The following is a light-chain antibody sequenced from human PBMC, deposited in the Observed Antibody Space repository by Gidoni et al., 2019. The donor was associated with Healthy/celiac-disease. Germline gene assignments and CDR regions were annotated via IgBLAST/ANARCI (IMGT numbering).Light chain of an antibody. Sequence: EIVLTQYPATLSFSPGERATLSCRDSQSVSSYLSWYQQKPGQAPRLLIYDASNRATGIPARFSGSGSGTDFTLTISSLEPEDFAVYYCQQRSNWPSITFGQGTRLEIK. CDR3: QQRSNWPSIT. CDR2: DAS. CDR1: QSVSSY. J-gene: IGKJ5*01. V-gene: IGKV3-11*01.